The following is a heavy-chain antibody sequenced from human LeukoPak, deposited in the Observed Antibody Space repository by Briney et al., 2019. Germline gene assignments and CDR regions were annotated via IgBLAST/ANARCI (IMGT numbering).Heavy chain of an antibody. D-gene: IGHD4-4*01. Sequence: SETLSLTCTDSGGSISSYYWSWIRQPPGKGLEWIGYIYYSGSTNYNPSLKSRVTISVDTSKNQFSLKLSSVTAADTAVYYCARALYSNYVERWGQGTLVTVSS. J-gene: IGHJ1*01. CDR1: GGSISSYY. CDR3: ARALYSNYVER. CDR2: IYYSGST. V-gene: IGHV4-59*01.